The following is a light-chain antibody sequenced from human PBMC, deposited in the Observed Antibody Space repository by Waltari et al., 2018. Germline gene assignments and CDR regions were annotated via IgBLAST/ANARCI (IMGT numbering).Light chain of an antibody. CDR2: WAS. CDR3: QQYYDTPYA. V-gene: IGKV4-1*01. CDR1: QSLLFTSNNKNY. J-gene: IGKJ2*01. Sequence: DIVMTKSPDPLPVSLGERATISCNSSQSLLFTSNNKNYLAWYQHKTGQPPKLLIYWASTRESGVPERFSGSGSGTDFSLTITSLQAEDVAVYYCQQYYDTPYAFGQGTRLDIK.